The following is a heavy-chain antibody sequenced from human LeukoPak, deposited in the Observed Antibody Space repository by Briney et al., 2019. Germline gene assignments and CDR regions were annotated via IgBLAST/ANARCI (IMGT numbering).Heavy chain of an antibody. V-gene: IGHV1-8*03. CDR1: GYTFTSYD. J-gene: IGHJ4*02. Sequence: ASVKVSCKASGYTFTSYDINWVRQATGQGLEWMGWMNPNSGNTGYAQKFQGRVTITRNTPISTAYMELSSLRSEDTAVYYCARTTYDFWSGYYHFDYWGQGTLVTVSS. CDR2: MNPNSGNT. D-gene: IGHD3-3*01. CDR3: ARTTYDFWSGYYHFDY.